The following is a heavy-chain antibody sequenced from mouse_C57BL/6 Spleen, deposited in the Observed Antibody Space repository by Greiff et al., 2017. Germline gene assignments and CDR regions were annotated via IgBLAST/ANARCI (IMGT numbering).Heavy chain of an antibody. CDR1: GFSFTSYG. J-gene: IGHJ1*03. Sequence: VKLMESGPGLVAPSQCLSISCTVSGFSFTSYGVDWVRQPPGKGLEWLGVIWGGGSSNYNSALMSRLSIIKNNSTSHVILKMNSLQTDDTAMYYCTKQGDSWYFDVWGTGTTVTVSS. D-gene: IGHD3-3*01. CDR2: IWGGGSS. CDR3: TKQGDSWYFDV. V-gene: IGHV2-9*01.